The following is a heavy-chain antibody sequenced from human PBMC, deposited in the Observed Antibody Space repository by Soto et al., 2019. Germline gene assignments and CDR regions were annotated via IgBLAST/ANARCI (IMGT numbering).Heavy chain of an antibody. CDR3: ARAGITMIASVHGYDY. D-gene: IGHD3-22*01. Sequence: ASVKVSCKASGYTFTSYYMHWVRQAPGQGLEWMGIINPSGGSTSYAQKFQGRVTMTRDTSTSTVYMELSSLRSEDTAVYYCARAGITMIASVHGYDYWGQGTLVTVSS. J-gene: IGHJ4*02. CDR1: GYTFTSYY. CDR2: INPSGGST. V-gene: IGHV1-46*01.